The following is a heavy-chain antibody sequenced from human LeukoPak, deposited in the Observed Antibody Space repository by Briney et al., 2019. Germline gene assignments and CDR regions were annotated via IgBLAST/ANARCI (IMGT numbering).Heavy chain of an antibody. J-gene: IGHJ4*01. CDR2: IGRDGDDR. Sequence: GASVKVSCKTSGYTFSNYGISWVRQAPGQGLEWMGWIGRDGDDRKYAAKVQGRVTMTKDTSTSTACMELRSLTSDDTAVYYCVRGMAVAGIYLYWGQGTLVTVSS. V-gene: IGHV1-18*01. D-gene: IGHD6-19*01. CDR3: VRGMAVAGIYLY. CDR1: GYTFSNYG.